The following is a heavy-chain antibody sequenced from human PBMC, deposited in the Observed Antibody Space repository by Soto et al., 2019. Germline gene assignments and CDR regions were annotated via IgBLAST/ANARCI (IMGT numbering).Heavy chain of an antibody. V-gene: IGHV4-31*03. D-gene: IGHD7-27*01. CDR1: GGSISSGGYY. Sequence: ASETLSLTCTVSGGSISSGGYYWSWNSQHPGKGLEWIGYIYSSGSTYYNPSLMSRVTISVDTSKNQFPLKLSSMTAADTAVYYCAREWGFFDYRGQGNLVTVSS. J-gene: IGHJ4*02. CDR3: AREWGFFDY. CDR2: IYSSGST.